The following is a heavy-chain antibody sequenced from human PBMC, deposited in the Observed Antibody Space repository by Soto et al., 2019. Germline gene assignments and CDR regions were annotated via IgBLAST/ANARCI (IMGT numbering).Heavy chain of an antibody. CDR1: GLTFSNYA. CDR2: MSGSSSTT. Sequence: GGSLRLSCATSGLTFSNYAMSWVRQAPGGGLEWVSSMSGSSSTTYYADSVRGRFTISRDRSRNTLYLQMSSLRAEDTALYYCAKNQERELPRVIDFWGQGTLVTVSS. J-gene: IGHJ4*02. V-gene: IGHV3-23*01. CDR3: AKNQERELPRVIDF. D-gene: IGHD1-7*01.